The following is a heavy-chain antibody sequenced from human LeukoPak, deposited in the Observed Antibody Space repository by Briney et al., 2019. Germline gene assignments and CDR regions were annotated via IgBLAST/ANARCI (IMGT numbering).Heavy chain of an antibody. Sequence: GGSLRLSCTASGSTFGDYAMSWVRQAPGKGLEWVGFIRSKAYGGTTEYAASVKGRFTISRDDSKSIAYLQMNSLKTEDTAVYYCTSNSDSSGYYSAYWGQGTLVTVSS. D-gene: IGHD3-22*01. CDR1: GSTFGDYA. CDR3: TSNSDSSGYYSAY. V-gene: IGHV3-49*04. J-gene: IGHJ4*02. CDR2: IRSKAYGGTT.